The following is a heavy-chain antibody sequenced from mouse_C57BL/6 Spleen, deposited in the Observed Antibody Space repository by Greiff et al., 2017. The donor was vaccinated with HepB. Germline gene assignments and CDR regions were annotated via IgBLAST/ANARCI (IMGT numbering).Heavy chain of an antibody. CDR1: GYSITSGYY. Sequence: EVKLQQSGPGLVKPSQSLSLTCSVTGYSITSGYYWNWIRQFPGNKLEWMGYISYDGSNNYNPSLKNRISITRDTSKNQFFLKLNSVTTEDTATYYCARDKGGYAMDYWGQGTSVTVSS. V-gene: IGHV3-6*01. CDR3: ARDKGGYAMDY. CDR2: ISYDGSN. J-gene: IGHJ4*01.